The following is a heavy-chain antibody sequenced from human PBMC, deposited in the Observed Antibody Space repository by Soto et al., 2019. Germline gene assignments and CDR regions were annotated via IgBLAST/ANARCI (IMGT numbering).Heavy chain of an antibody. CDR3: ARGRDAEGMITFGGVIV. J-gene: IGHJ4*02. D-gene: IGHD3-16*02. CDR1: GGTFSSYA. CDR2: IIPIFGTA. V-gene: IGHV1-69*01. Sequence: QVQLVQSGAEVKKPGSSVKVSCKASGGTFSSYAISWVRQAPGQGLEWMGGIIPIFGTANYAQKFQGRVTITADESTSTAYMELSSLRSEDTAVYYCARGRDAEGMITFGGVIVWGQGTLVTVSS.